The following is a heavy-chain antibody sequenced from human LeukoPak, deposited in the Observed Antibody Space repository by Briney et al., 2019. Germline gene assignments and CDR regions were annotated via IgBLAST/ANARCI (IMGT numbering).Heavy chain of an antibody. CDR3: ARAVGPFDY. CDR2: IWNDGSNK. V-gene: IGHV3-33*01. J-gene: IGHJ4*02. D-gene: IGHD3/OR15-3a*01. Sequence: GGSLRLSWAASGFTFSTYGMHWLRQAPGKGLEWVAVIWNDGSNKYYADSVKGRFTISRDNSEDTLYLQMNSLRVDDTAVYYCARAVGPFDYWGQGTLVTVSS. CDR1: GFTFSTYG.